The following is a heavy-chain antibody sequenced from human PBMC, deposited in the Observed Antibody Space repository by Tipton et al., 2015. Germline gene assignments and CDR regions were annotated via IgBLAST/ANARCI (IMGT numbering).Heavy chain of an antibody. D-gene: IGHD2-2*01. Sequence: TLSLTCTVSGGSISSSNWWSWVRQPPGKGLEWIGEIYHSGSTNYNPPLKSRVTISVDKSKNQFSLKLSSVTAADTAVYYCARDENYCSSTSCFNWFDPWGQGTLVTVSS. CDR1: GGSISSSNW. V-gene: IGHV4-4*02. J-gene: IGHJ5*02. CDR3: ARDENYCSSTSCFNWFDP. CDR2: IYHSGST.